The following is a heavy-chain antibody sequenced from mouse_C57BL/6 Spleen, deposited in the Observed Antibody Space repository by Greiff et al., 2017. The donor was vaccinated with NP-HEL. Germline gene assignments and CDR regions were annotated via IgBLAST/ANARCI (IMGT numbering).Heavy chain of an antibody. Sequence: QVQLQQSGPELVKPGASVKISCKASGYAFSSSWMNWVKQRPGKGLEWIGRIYPGDGDTNYNGKFKGKATLTAYKSSSTAYMQLSSLTSEDSAVYFCARSGYSNYLAWFAYWGQGTLVTVSA. CDR3: ARSGYSNYLAWFAY. CDR2: IYPGDGDT. J-gene: IGHJ3*01. CDR1: GYAFSSSW. V-gene: IGHV1-82*01. D-gene: IGHD2-5*01.